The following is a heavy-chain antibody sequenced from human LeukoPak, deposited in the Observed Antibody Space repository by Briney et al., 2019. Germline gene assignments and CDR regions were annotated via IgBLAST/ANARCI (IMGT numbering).Heavy chain of an antibody. CDR2: VYYSGST. J-gene: IGHJ3*02. Sequence: PSETLSPTCTVSGGSISSSSYYWGWIRQPPGKGLEWIGSVYYSGSTYYNPSLKSRVTISVDTSKNQFSLKLSSVTAADTAVYYCARLSCSSTSCFHTFDIWGQGTMVTVSS. CDR3: ARLSCSSTSCFHTFDI. CDR1: GGSISSSSYY. V-gene: IGHV4-39*01. D-gene: IGHD2-2*01.